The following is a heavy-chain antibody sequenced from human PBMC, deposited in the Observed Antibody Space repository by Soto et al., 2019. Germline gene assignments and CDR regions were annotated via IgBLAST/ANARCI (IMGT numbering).Heavy chain of an antibody. CDR2: ISYDGSNK. Sequence: GGSLRLSCAASGFTFSSYGMHWVRQAPGKGLEWVAVISYDGSNKYYADSVKGRFTISRDNSKNTLYLQMNSLRAEDTAVYYCAKDFLIITIFGVGPIDYWGQGTLVTVSS. CDR1: GFTFSSYG. J-gene: IGHJ4*02. D-gene: IGHD3-3*01. V-gene: IGHV3-30*18. CDR3: AKDFLIITIFGVGPIDY.